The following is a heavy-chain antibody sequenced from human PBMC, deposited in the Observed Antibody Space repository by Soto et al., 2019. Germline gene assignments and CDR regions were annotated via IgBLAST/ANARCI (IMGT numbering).Heavy chain of an antibody. CDR2: IYYSGST. CDR3: ARQDIVVVVAATPIWFDP. CDR1: GGSISSSSYY. D-gene: IGHD2-15*01. J-gene: IGHJ5*02. V-gene: IGHV4-39*01. Sequence: SETLSLTCTVSGGSISSSSYYWGWIRQPPGKGLEWIGSIYYSGSTYYNPSLKSRVTISVDTPKNQFSLKLSSVTAADTAVYYCARQDIVVVVAATPIWFDPWGQGTLVTVSS.